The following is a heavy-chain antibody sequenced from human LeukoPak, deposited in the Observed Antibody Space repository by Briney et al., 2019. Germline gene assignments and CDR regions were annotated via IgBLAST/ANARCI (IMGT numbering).Heavy chain of an antibody. Sequence: ASVKVSCKASGYTFAGYYMHWVRQAPGQGLEWMGRINPNSGGTNYAQKFQGRVTTTRDTSINTTYMELSRLRSDDTAVYYCARDVAAAGDYWGQGTLVTVSS. D-gene: IGHD6-13*01. CDR3: ARDVAAAGDY. CDR1: GYTFAGYY. V-gene: IGHV1-2*06. J-gene: IGHJ4*02. CDR2: INPNSGGT.